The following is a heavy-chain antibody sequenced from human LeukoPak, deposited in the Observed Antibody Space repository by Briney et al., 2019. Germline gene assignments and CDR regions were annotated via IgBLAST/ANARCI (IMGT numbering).Heavy chain of an antibody. Sequence: GGSLRLSCVASGFTFSSHSMTWVRQAPGKGLEWVSYISSSGSTIYYADSVKGRFTISRDNAKNSLYLQMNSLRAEDTAVYYCARVYIVGATDDAFDIWGQGTMVTVSS. D-gene: IGHD1-26*01. CDR1: GFTFSSHS. CDR3: ARVYIVGATDDAFDI. J-gene: IGHJ3*02. CDR2: ISSSGSTI. V-gene: IGHV3-48*04.